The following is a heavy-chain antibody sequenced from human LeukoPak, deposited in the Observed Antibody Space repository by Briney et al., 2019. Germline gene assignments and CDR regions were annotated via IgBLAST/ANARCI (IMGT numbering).Heavy chain of an antibody. CDR3: ARGYSGSYYPDYGMDV. CDR1: GYTFTGYY. D-gene: IGHD1-26*01. CDR2: INPNSGGT. Sequence: GASVKVSCKASGYTFTGYYMHWVRQAPGQGLEWMGWINPNSGGTNYAQKFQGWVTMTRDTSISTAYMELSRLRSDDTAVYYCARGYSGSYYPDYGMDVWGQGTTVTVSS. J-gene: IGHJ6*02. V-gene: IGHV1-2*04.